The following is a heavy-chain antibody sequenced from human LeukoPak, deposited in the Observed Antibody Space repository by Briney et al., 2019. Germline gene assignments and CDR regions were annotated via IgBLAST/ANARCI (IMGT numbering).Heavy chain of an antibody. V-gene: IGHV3-23*01. CDR2: ISGSGGST. D-gene: IGHD3-10*01. CDR1: GFTFSSYA. CDR3: ARVGLLLWFGEFLYYFDY. J-gene: IGHJ4*02. Sequence: GGSLRLSCAASGFTFSSYAMSWVRQAPGKGLEWVSAISGSGGSTYYADSVKGRFTISRDNAKNSLYLQMNSLRAEDTAVYYCARVGLLLWFGEFLYYFDYWGQGTLVTVSS.